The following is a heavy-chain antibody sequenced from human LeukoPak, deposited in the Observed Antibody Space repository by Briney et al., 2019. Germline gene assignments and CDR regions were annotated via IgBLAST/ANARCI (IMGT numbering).Heavy chain of an antibody. CDR2: INRSGST. CDR3: ARGARYCSSASCFRRQWFDP. V-gene: IGHV4-34*01. Sequence: PSETMYLTCAVYVGAFSGYDCSWICQPPWKGLEWIGEINRSGSTNYNPSLKSRVTISVDTSKNQFSLKLSSVTAADTAVYYCARGARYCSSASCFRRQWFDPWGQGTLVTVSS. CDR1: VGAFSGYD. D-gene: IGHD2-2*01. J-gene: IGHJ5*02.